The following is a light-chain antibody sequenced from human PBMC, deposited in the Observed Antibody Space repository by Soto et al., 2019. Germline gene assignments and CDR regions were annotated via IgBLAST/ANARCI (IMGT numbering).Light chain of an antibody. CDR2: KVS. J-gene: IGKJ1*01. Sequence: DIQMTQSPSTLSAFVGDRVTITCRASQPVYTWLAWYQQKPGKAPQLLISKVSTLEKGVPSRFSGSGSGPEFPLTICSLQSDDFAIYYCQQYIDYPWTFGQGTNVEIK. V-gene: IGKV1-5*03. CDR1: QPVYTW. CDR3: QQYIDYPWT.